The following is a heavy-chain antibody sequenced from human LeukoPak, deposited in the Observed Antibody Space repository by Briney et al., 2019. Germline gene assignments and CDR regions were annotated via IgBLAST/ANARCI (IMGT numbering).Heavy chain of an antibody. Sequence: PSETLSLTCTVSGGSISSYYWSWIRQPPGKGLEWIGYIYYSGSTNYNPSLKSRVTISVDTSKNQFSLKLSSVTAADTAVYYCARDLGSSSARGFDPWGQGTLVTVSS. CDR3: ARDLGSSSARGFDP. CDR1: GGSISSYY. CDR2: IYYSGST. D-gene: IGHD6-6*01. J-gene: IGHJ5*02. V-gene: IGHV4-59*01.